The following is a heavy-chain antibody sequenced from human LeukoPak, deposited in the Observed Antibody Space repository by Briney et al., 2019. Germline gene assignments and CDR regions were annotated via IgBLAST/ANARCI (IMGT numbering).Heavy chain of an antibody. CDR1: GAPFSSSISSSY. V-gene: IGHV4-59*01. J-gene: IGHJ6*03. Sequence: NPSETLSLTCTVSGAPFSSSISSSYWSWIRQPPGKGLEWIGYIYYSGNTKYNPSLKSRVTISVDTSKNQFSLKLSSVTAADTAVYYCARVGGSSSPVYYYMDVWGKGTTVTVSS. CDR2: IYYSGNT. D-gene: IGHD6-6*01. CDR3: ARVGGSSSPVYYYMDV.